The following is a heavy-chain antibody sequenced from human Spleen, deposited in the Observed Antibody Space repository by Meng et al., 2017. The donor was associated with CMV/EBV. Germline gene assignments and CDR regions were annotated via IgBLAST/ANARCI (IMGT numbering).Heavy chain of an antibody. Sequence: SETLSLTCGVYGGSFTGFFWNWIRQSPGKGLEWIGEIDHSGTTNYNPSLKSRVTISEDTSKKQFSLKLSSVTAADTAVYYFARGLRYRYYGSGSYLDVWGQGTTVTVSS. V-gene: IGHV4-34*01. D-gene: IGHD3-10*01. CDR2: IDHSGTT. J-gene: IGHJ6*02. CDR3: ARGLRYRYYGSGSYLDV. CDR1: GGSFTGFF.